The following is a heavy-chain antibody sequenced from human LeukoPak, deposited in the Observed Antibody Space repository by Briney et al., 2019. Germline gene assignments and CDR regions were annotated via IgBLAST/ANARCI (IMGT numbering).Heavy chain of an antibody. Sequence: ASVKVSCKAYGDTFSNYAFNWVRQAPGQGLEWMGGIIPIFGTPNYAQRFQGRVTITADESTSTAYMELSGLRSEDTAVFYCARALSTFGVLYGFDHWGQGSLVTVSS. V-gene: IGHV1-69*13. CDR3: ARALSTFGVLYGFDH. D-gene: IGHD3-3*01. CDR1: GDTFSNYA. CDR2: IIPIFGTP. J-gene: IGHJ4*02.